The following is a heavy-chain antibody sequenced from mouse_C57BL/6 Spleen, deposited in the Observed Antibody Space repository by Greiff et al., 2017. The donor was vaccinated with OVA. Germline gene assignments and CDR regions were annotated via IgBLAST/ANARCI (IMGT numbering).Heavy chain of an antibody. CDR3: ARLLRYTDY. Sequence: HVQLQQSGAALARPGASVTLSCKSSGYTFTSYGISWVKQRTGQGLKWIGELYPRSGNTYYNEKFKGKATLTADKSSSTAYMELRSLTSEDSAVYFGARLLRYTDYWGQGTTLTVSS. J-gene: IGHJ2*01. CDR2: LYPRSGNT. V-gene: IGHV1-81*01. CDR1: GYTFTSYG. D-gene: IGHD1-1*01.